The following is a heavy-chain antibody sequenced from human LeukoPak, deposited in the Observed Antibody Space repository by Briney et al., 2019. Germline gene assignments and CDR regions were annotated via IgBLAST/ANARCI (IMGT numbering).Heavy chain of an antibody. Sequence: SETLSLTCTVSGGSISSYYWRWIRQPPGKGLEWIGYIYYSGSTNYNPSLKSRVTISVDTSKNQFSLKLSSVTAADTAVYYCARQGTIFGPAGYWGQGTLVTVSS. J-gene: IGHJ4*02. CDR1: GGSISSYY. CDR2: IYYSGST. CDR3: ARQGTIFGPAGY. D-gene: IGHD3-3*01. V-gene: IGHV4-59*08.